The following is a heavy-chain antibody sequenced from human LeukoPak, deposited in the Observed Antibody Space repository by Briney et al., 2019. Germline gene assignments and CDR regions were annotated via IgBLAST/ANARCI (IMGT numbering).Heavy chain of an antibody. CDR2: ISDSGDRT. CDR3: ARGAFRISWPGIDY. D-gene: IGHD1-26*01. J-gene: IGHJ4*02. CDR1: GITFRSYA. Sequence: GGSLRLSCAASGITFRSYAMSWVRQAPGEGLEWVSSISDSGDRTYYTDSVKGRFTISRDKSMNTVFLQMNSLRAADTAVYYCARGAFRISWPGIDYWGQGTLVTVSS. V-gene: IGHV3-23*01.